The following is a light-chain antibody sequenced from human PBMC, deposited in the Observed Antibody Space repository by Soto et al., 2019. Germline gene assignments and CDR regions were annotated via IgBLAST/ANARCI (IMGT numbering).Light chain of an antibody. CDR3: CSYAGSYSYV. CDR1: SSDVGGYNY. CDR2: DVT. Sequence: QSVLTQPRSVSGSPGQSVAISCTGTSSDVGGYNYVSGYQQHPGKAPKLIIYDVTKRPSGVPDRFSGSSSGNTASLTISGLQAEDEADYFCCSYAGSYSYVFGTGTKVTVL. V-gene: IGLV2-11*01. J-gene: IGLJ1*01.